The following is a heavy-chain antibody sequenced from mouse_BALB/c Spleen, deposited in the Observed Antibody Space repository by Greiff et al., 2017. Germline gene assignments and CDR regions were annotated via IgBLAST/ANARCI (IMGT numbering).Heavy chain of an antibody. CDR1: GYTFTSYW. CDR3: ARYDGYSEDY. V-gene: IGHV1S132*01. J-gene: IGHJ2*01. CDR2: IFPGTGTT. Sequence: VQLQESGAELVKPGASVKLSCKTSGYTFTSYWIQWVKQRPGQGLGWIGEIFPGTGTTYYNEKFKVKATLTIDTSSSTAYMQLSSLTSEDSAVYFCARYDGYSEDYWGQGTTLTVSS. D-gene: IGHD2-3*01.